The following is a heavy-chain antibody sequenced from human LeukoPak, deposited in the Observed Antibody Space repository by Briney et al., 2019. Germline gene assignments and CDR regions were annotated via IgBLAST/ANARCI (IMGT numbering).Heavy chain of an antibody. CDR3: ASAYYDFWSGYFGAFDI. D-gene: IGHD3-3*01. CDR1: GYTFTGYY. CDR2: INPNSGGT. Sequence: ASVKVSCKASGYTFTGYYMHWVRQAPGQGLEWMGWINPNSGGTNYAQKFQGRVTMTRDTSISTAYMELSRLRSDDTAVYYCASAYYDFWSGYFGAFDIWGQGTMVTVSS. J-gene: IGHJ3*02. V-gene: IGHV1-2*02.